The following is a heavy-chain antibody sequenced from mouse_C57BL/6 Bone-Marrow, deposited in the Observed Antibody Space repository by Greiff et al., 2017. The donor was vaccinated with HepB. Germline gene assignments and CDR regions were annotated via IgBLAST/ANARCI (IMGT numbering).Heavy chain of an antibody. J-gene: IGHJ4*01. D-gene: IGHD2-12*01. CDR2: ISNGGGST. CDR1: GFTFSDYY. Sequence: DVKLVESGGGLVQPGGSLKLSCAASGFTFSDYYMYWVRQTPEKRLEWVAYISNGGGSTYYPDTVKGRFTISRDNAKNTLYLQMSRLKSEDTAMYYCARGSYRGYYAMHYWGQGTSVTVSS. CDR3: ARGSYRGYYAMHY. V-gene: IGHV5-12*01.